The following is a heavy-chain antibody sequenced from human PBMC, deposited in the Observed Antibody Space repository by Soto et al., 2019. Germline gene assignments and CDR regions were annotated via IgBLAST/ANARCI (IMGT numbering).Heavy chain of an antibody. CDR1: GGSISSSSYY. V-gene: IGHV4-39*01. CDR2: IYYSGST. D-gene: IGHD2-2*01. CDR3: ASLTVGDCSSTSCYYYYYMDV. J-gene: IGHJ6*03. Sequence: QLQLQESGPGLVKPSETLSLTCTVSGGSISSSSYYWGWIRQPPGKGLEWIGSIYYSGSTYYNPSLKSRVTISVDTSKNQFSLKLSSVTAADTAVYYCASLTVGDCSSTSCYYYYYMDVWGKGTTVTVSS.